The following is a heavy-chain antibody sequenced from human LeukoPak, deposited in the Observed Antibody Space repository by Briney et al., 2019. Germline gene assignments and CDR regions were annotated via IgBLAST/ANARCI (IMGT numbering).Heavy chain of an antibody. V-gene: IGHV3-7*03. CDR3: ARNNGMDV. CDR1: GFALSSHW. J-gene: IGHJ6*02. Sequence: GGSLRLSCAASGFALSSHWMTWVRQVPGRGPEWVANVNRDGSETYYLDSVKGRFTISKDNVKDSLYLQMNSLRAEDTALYHCARNNGMDVWGQGTTVIVSS. CDR2: VNRDGSET.